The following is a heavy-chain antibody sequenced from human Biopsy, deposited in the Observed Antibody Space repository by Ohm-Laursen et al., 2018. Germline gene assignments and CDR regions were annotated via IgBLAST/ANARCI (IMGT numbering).Heavy chain of an antibody. V-gene: IGHV4-31*03. Sequence: LFLTCTVSGVSINGGRYYWNWIRHHPGKGLEWIGNIFYSANTYYNPSLKSRVTISVDTPKNQFSLKLSSVTAADTAVYYCARLGSGDYFPTFFDFWGQGALVTVSS. CDR3: ARLGSGDYFPTFFDF. CDR1: GVSINGGRYY. D-gene: IGHD5-12*01. J-gene: IGHJ4*02. CDR2: IFYSANT.